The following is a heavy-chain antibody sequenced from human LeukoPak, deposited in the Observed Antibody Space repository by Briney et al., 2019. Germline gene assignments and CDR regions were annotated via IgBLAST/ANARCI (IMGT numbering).Heavy chain of an antibody. V-gene: IGHV3-7*01. CDR3: ARGGQILDY. Sequence: GGSLRLSCAASGFTFSRYWMSWVCQAPGKGLEWVANIKQDGSEKYYVDSVKGRFTISRDNAKNSLYLQMNSLRAEDTTMYYCARGGQILDYWGQGTLVTVSS. J-gene: IGHJ4*02. CDR2: IKQDGSEK. CDR1: GFTFSRYW.